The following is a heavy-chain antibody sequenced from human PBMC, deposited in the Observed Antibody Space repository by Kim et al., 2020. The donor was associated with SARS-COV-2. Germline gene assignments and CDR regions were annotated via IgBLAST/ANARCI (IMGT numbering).Heavy chain of an antibody. Sequence: GGSLRLSCTTSGFTFTGYAMSWVRQAPGKGLEWVSSIDGSDGTTYYVDSVKGRFTISRDNSKNTLYLQMSNLRADDMAVYYCMKGGWGWIWDHWGQGTLVTVSS. CDR2: IDGSDGTT. CDR3: MKGGWGWIWDH. J-gene: IGHJ4*02. V-gene: IGHV3-23*01. D-gene: IGHD2-2*03. CDR1: GFTFTGYA.